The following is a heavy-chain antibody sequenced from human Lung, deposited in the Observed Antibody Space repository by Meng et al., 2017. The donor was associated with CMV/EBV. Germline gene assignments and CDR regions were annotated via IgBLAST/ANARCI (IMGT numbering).Heavy chain of an antibody. CDR3: ARALKLGTVAFDL. J-gene: IGHJ3*01. CDR2: IFPNNGGT. CDR1: GYLFPGYY. V-gene: IGHV1-2*02. Sequence: ASVXVSXKASGYLFPGYYIHWVRQAPGQNLEWVGWIFPNNGGTKYAQNFQGRVTMTRDTSISTAYLELSRLRSDDTAVYYCARALKLGTVAFDLWGQRTMVTVSS. D-gene: IGHD7-27*01.